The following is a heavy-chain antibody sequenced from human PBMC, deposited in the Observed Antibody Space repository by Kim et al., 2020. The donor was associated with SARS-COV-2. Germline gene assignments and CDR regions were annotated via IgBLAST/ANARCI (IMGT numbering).Heavy chain of an antibody. V-gene: IGHV1-8*01. CDR3: ARPVLGFWFDP. J-gene: IGHJ5*02. CDR2: T. Sequence: TGYAQKFQGRVTMTRNTSISTAYMELSSLRSEDTAVYYCARPVLGFWFDPWGQGTLVTISS. D-gene: IGHD3-3*02.